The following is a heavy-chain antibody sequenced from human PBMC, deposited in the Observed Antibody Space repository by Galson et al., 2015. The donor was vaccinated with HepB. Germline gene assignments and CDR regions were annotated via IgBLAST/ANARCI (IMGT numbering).Heavy chain of an antibody. CDR3: ARDMPIRPCWFDP. J-gene: IGHJ5*02. CDR1: GFTFRSDS. D-gene: IGHD6-6*01. CDR2: ISGSGGNT. V-gene: IGHV3-23*01. Sequence: SLRLSCAASGFTFRSDSMSWVRQAPGKGLEWVSGISGSGGNTYYADSVKGRFTISRDISKNTLYLQMNNLRVEDTAVYFCARDMPIRPCWFDPWGQGTLVTVSS.